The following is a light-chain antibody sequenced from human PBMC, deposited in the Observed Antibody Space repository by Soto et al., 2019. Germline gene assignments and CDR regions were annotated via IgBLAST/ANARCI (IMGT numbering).Light chain of an antibody. Sequence: DIHMAQSPSSVSSSVGDTVTITCLASQNVRGYLNWYQQKPGNAPKLLIYESTTLESGVPSTFSGDGFGKDFTLTISSLHPDDFATYYCQQSFCAPPTFGRGTNVEL. J-gene: IGKJ1*01. V-gene: IGKV1-39*01. CDR1: QNVRGY. CDR3: QQSFCAPPT. CDR2: EST.